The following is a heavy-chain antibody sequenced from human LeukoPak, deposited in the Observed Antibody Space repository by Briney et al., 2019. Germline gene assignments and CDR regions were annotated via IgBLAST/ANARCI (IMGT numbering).Heavy chain of an antibody. V-gene: IGHV4-30-4*01. Sequence: SETLSLTCTVSGGSISSGDYYRSWIRQPPGKGLEWIGYIYYSGSTYYNPSLKSRVTISVDTSKNQFSLKLSSVTAADTAVYYCAREDHDYGTGYWGQGTLVTVSS. J-gene: IGHJ4*02. CDR1: GGSISSGDYY. D-gene: IGHD4-17*01. CDR2: IYYSGST. CDR3: AREDHDYGTGY.